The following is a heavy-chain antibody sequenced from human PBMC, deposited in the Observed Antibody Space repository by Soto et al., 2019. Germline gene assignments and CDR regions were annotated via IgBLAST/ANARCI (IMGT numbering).Heavy chain of an antibody. CDR3: ARVLYGSGMDY. J-gene: IGHJ4*02. V-gene: IGHV4-31*03. CDR2: IYYSGST. Sequence: SETLSLTCTVSGGSSSSGVFYWSWIRQHPGKGLEWIGYIYYSGSTYYNPSLKSRVTISVDTSKNQFSLKLSSVTAADTAVYYCARVLYGSGMDYWGQGTLVTVSS. CDR1: GGSSSSGVFY. D-gene: IGHD3-10*01.